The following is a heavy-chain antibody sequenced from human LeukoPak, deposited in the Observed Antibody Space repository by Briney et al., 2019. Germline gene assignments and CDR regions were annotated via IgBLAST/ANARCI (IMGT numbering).Heavy chain of an antibody. J-gene: IGHJ4*02. D-gene: IGHD3-10*01. CDR1: GGSISSYY. CDR2: IYYSGST. CDR3: ARERKGFGELFDY. Sequence: PSETLSLTCTVSGGSISSYYWSWLRQPPGKGLEWIGYIYYSGSTNYNPSLKSRVTISVDTSKNQFSLKLSSVTAADTAVYYCARERKGFGELFDYWGQGTLVTVSS. V-gene: IGHV4-59*12.